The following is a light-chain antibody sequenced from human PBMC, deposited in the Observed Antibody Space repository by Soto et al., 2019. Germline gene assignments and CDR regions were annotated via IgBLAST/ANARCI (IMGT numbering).Light chain of an antibody. CDR3: QQYNSYSWT. Sequence: EIVMTQSPATLSVSPGERATLSCRASQSVSSNLAWYQQKPGQAPRLLIYATSTRATGIPDRFSGSGSVTEFTLTISSLQPDDIATYSCQQYNSYSWTFGQGTKGGYQ. CDR2: ATS. V-gene: IGKV3D-15*01. J-gene: IGKJ1*01. CDR1: QSVSSN.